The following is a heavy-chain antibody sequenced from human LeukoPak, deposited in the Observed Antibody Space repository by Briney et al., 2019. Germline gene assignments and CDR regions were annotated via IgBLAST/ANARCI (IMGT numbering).Heavy chain of an antibody. V-gene: IGHV1-24*01. CDR3: AREPYYDILTGYPRDY. J-gene: IGHJ4*02. D-gene: IGHD3-9*01. CDR2: FDPEDGET. Sequence: ASVKVSCKVSGYTLTELSMHWVRQAPGKGLEWMGGFDPEDGETIYAQKFQGRVTMTEDTSTDTAYMELSSLRSEDTAVYYCAREPYYDILTGYPRDYWGQGTLVTVSS. CDR1: GYTLTELS.